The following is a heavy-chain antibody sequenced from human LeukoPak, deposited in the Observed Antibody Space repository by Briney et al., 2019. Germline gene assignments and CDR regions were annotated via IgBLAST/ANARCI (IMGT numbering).Heavy chain of an antibody. CDR2: INPNSGGT. J-gene: IGHJ4*02. CDR1: GYTFTGYY. Sequence: GASVKVSCKASGYTFTGYYMHWVRQAPGQGLEWMGWINPNSGGTNYAQKFQGRVTVTRDTSISTAYMELSRLRSDDTAVYYCARDLEYSSGPARDYWGQGTLVTVSS. V-gene: IGHV1-2*02. CDR3: ARDLEYSSGPARDY. D-gene: IGHD6-19*01.